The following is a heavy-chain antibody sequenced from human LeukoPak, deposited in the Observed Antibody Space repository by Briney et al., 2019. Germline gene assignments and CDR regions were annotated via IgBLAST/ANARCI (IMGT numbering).Heavy chain of an antibody. V-gene: IGHV3-23*01. Sequence: GGSLRLSCAASGFTFSSYAMSWVRQAPGKGLEWVSAISGSGGSTYYADSVKGRFTISRDNSKNTLYLQMNSLRAEDTAVYYCAKDRPRFRATGGFGGYYFDYWGQGTLVTVSS. CDR3: AKDRPRFRATGGFGGYYFDY. CDR2: ISGSGGST. CDR1: GFTFSSYA. D-gene: IGHD3-16*01. J-gene: IGHJ4*02.